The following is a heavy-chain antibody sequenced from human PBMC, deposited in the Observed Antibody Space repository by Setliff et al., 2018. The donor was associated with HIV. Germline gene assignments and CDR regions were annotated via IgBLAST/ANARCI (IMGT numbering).Heavy chain of an antibody. CDR1: GGSFSGYY. V-gene: IGHV4-34*01. J-gene: IGHJ6*03. CDR3: ARGSRQLTIFGVVFKTNYYFMDV. Sequence: SETLSLTCAVYGGSFSGYYWSWIRQPPGKGLEWMGEINHDRTTNYNPSLKSRVTISVDTSKHQFSLTLNSVTAADTAVYYCARGSRQLTIFGVVFKTNYYFMDVWGKGTAVTVSS. D-gene: IGHD3-3*01. CDR2: INHDRTT.